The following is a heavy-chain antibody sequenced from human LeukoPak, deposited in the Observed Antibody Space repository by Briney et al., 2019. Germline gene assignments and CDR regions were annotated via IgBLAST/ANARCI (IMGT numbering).Heavy chain of an antibody. CDR2: IKTDGSST. D-gene: IGHD5-18*01. J-gene: IGHJ4*02. CDR3: VSDTALGY. CDR1: GFTFSNYW. V-gene: IGHV3-74*01. Sequence: GGSLRLSCAASGFTFSNYWMHWVRQAPGKGLVWVSRIKTDGSSTFYADSVKGRFTISRDNAKNTMYLQMNSLRVEDTAVYCCVSDTALGYWGQGTLVTVSS.